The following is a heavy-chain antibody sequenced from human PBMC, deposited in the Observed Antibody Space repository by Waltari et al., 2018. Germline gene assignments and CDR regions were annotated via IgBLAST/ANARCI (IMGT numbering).Heavy chain of an antibody. V-gene: IGHV3-21*03. CDR1: GFTFSSYR. D-gene: IGHD7-27*01. Sequence: EVQLVESGGGLVKPGGSLRLSCAASGFTFSSYRMNWVRQAPGKGLEWVSSISSSSSYIDYADSGKGRFTISRDNAKNSLYLQMNSLRAEDTAVYYCARDLTGDDHWFDPWGQGTLVTVSS. CDR2: ISSSSSYI. J-gene: IGHJ5*02. CDR3: ARDLTGDDHWFDP.